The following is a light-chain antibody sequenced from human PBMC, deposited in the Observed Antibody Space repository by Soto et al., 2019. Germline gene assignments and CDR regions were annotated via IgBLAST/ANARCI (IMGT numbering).Light chain of an antibody. CDR2: RNN. V-gene: IGLV1-47*01. Sequence: QSALTQPPSASGTPGQRVTSCCSGSSSNIGSNYVYWYQQLPGTAPKLLIYRNNQRPSGVPDRFSGSKSGTSASLAISGLRSEDEADYYCAAWDDSLNGPYVFGTGPKVTV. J-gene: IGLJ1*01. CDR3: AAWDDSLNGPYV. CDR1: SSNIGSNY.